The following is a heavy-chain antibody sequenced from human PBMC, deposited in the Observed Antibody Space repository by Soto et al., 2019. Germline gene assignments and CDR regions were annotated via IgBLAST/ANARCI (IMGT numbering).Heavy chain of an antibody. J-gene: IGHJ5*02. CDR2: ISGSDSGT. V-gene: IGHV3-23*01. CDR1: GFTFSSYA. D-gene: IGHD4-17*01. CDR3: AKSLSVTTTWFDA. Sequence: PGGSLRLSCAASGFTFSSYAMSWVRQAPGKGLEWVSSISGSDSGTYSADSVRGRFTISRDNSKNTLYLQMKSLTAEDTAAYYCAKSLSVTTTWFDAWGQGSLVTV.